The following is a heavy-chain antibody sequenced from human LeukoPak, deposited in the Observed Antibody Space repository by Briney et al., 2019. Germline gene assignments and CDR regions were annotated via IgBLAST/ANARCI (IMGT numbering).Heavy chain of an antibody. Sequence: SETLSLTCAVSGGSISSSNWWSWVRQPPGKGLEWIGEIYRSGSTNYNPSLKSRVTISVDKSKNQFSLKLSSVTAADTAVYYCARGFIVATIGGEGMDYWGQGTLVTVSS. CDR2: IYRSGST. D-gene: IGHD5-12*01. J-gene: IGHJ4*02. CDR1: GGSISSSNW. V-gene: IGHV4-4*02. CDR3: ARGFIVATIGGEGMDY.